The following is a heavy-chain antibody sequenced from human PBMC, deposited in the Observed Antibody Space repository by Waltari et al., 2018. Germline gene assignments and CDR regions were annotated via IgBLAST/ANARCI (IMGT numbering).Heavy chain of an antibody. J-gene: IGHJ4*02. CDR1: EFTFSNAW. CDR3: SAQGGSSDY. CDR2: IKSKTEGGTT. Sequence: EVQLVESGGGLVKPGGSLRLSCAASEFTFSNAWMIWVRQAPGKGLEWVGRIKSKTEGGTTDYAAPVKGRFTISRDDSKNTMYLQMTSLKTEDAAVYYCSAQGGSSDYWGQGTLVTVSS. D-gene: IGHD1-26*01. V-gene: IGHV3-15*01.